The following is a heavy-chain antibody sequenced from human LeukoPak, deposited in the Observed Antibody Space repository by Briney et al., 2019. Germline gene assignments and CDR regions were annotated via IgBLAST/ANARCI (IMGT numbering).Heavy chain of an antibody. CDR1: GGSFSGYY. CDR3: ARLGAHDYVWGSYRHPGRLDY. CDR2: INHSGST. V-gene: IGHV4-34*01. Sequence: SETLSLTCAVYGGSFSGYYWSWIRQPPGKGLEWIGEINHSGSTNYNPSLKSRVTISVDTSKNQFSLKLSSVTAADTAVYYCARLGAHDYVWGSYRHPGRLDYWGQGTLVTVSS. D-gene: IGHD3-16*02. J-gene: IGHJ4*02.